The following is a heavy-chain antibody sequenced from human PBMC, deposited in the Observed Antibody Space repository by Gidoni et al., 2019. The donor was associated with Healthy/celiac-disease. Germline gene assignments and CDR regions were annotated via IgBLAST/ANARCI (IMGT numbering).Heavy chain of an antibody. J-gene: IGHJ4*02. D-gene: IGHD6-6*01. CDR2: IYYSGST. Sequence: QLQLQESGPGLVKPSETLSLTCTVSGGSLSSSSYYWGWIRQPPGKGLEWIGSIYYSGSTYYNPSLKSRVTISVDTSKNQFSLKLSSVTAADTAVYYCARHGTNLAARCHYFDYWGQGTLVTVSS. CDR3: ARHGTNLAARCHYFDY. V-gene: IGHV4-39*01. CDR1: GGSLSSSSYY.